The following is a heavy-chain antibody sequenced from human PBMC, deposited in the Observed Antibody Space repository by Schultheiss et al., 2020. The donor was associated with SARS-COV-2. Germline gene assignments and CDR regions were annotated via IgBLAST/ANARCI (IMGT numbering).Heavy chain of an antibody. D-gene: IGHD4-11*01. CDR1: GYIFTYHY. CDR3: ARLEPETIRYSNYTDY. J-gene: IGHJ4*02. CDR2: INPNSGDT. Sequence: ASVKVSCKTSGYIFTYHYIHWVRQAPGQGLEWMGRINPNSGDTDYAQKFQDRVTLTRDTSITTVYMELSRLRSDDTAVYYCARLEPETIRYSNYTDYWGQGTLVTVSS. V-gene: IGHV1-2*06.